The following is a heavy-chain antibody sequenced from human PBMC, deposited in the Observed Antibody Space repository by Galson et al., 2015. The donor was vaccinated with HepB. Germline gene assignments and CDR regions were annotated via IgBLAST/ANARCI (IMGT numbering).Heavy chain of an antibody. Sequence: SLRLSCAPSGFTFSHGWMSWVRQAPGKGLEWVGLIKREIDGGTTDYAAPVKGRFTISRDDSKNTLYLQMNSLKTEDTAVYYCATIFSYGSRSYVGFDFWGQGTLVTVSS. V-gene: IGHV3-15*05. CDR1: GFTFSHGW. D-gene: IGHD3-10*01. CDR2: IKREIDGGTT. CDR3: ATIFSYGSRSYVGFDF. J-gene: IGHJ4*02.